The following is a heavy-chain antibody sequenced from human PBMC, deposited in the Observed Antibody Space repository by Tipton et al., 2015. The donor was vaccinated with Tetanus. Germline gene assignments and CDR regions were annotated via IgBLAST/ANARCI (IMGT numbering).Heavy chain of an antibody. CDR1: GGSFSDYF. V-gene: IGHV4-34*01. CDR2: VNYVGST. J-gene: IGHJ5*02. Sequence: TLSLTCAVHGGSFSDYFWSWLRQSPGKGREWIGEVNYVGSTNYNPSLKSRVTMSVDAAKKQLSLKLTSVTAADTAVYYCAVSGVRWFDPWGQGTLVTVSS. CDR3: AVSGVRWFDP. D-gene: IGHD3-10*01.